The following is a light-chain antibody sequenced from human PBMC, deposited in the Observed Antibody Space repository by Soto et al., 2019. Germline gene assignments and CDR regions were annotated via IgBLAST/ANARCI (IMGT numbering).Light chain of an antibody. CDR3: QQYKNWPPLT. CDR2: GAS. J-gene: IGKJ4*01. CDR1: QSVGSA. V-gene: IGKV3-15*01. Sequence: EIVMTQSPATLSVSPGETATLSCRASQSVGSAVAWYQHKPGQAPRLLIVGASIRATGVPGRFSGGGSGTELTLPISSLQSEDFAVYSCQQYKNWPPLTFGGGTTVEVK.